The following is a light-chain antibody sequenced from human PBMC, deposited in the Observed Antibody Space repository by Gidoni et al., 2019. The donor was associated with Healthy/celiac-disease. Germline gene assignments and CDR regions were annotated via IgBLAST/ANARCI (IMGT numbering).Light chain of an antibody. V-gene: IGKV3-11*01. J-gene: IGKJ1*01. Sequence: EIVLTQSPATLSLSPGERATLSCSASQSVSSYLAWYQQKHGQAPRLLIYDASNRATGIPARFSGSGSGTDFTLTISSLEPEDFAVYYCQQRSNWPWTFGQETKVEIK. CDR1: QSVSSY. CDR2: DAS. CDR3: QQRSNWPWT.